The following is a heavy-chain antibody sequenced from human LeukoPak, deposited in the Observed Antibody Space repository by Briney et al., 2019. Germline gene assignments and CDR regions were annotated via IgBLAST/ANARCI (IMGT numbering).Heavy chain of an antibody. D-gene: IGHD4-11*01. CDR3: ASSFSNPFDY. V-gene: IGHV3-48*03. CDR1: GFXFSSYE. Sequence: GGSLRLSCAASGFXFSSYEINWVRQAPGKGLEWVSYISSSGSTIYYADSVKGRFTISRDNAKNSLYLQMNSLRAEDTAVYYCASSFSNPFDYWGQGTLVTVSS. J-gene: IGHJ4*02. CDR2: ISSSGSTI.